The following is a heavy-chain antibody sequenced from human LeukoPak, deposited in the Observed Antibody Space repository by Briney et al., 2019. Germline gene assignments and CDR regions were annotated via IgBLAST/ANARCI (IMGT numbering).Heavy chain of an antibody. J-gene: IGHJ4*02. Sequence: GGYLRLSCAASGFTFSSYAMSWVRQAPGKGPEWVSAISGSGGSTYYADSVKGRFTISRNNSKNTLYLQMNSLRAEDTAVYYCAKFRGYSGTNRYYFDYWGQGTLVTVSS. V-gene: IGHV3-23*01. CDR3: AKFRGYSGTNRYYFDY. D-gene: IGHD1-26*01. CDR2: ISGSGGST. CDR1: GFTFSSYA.